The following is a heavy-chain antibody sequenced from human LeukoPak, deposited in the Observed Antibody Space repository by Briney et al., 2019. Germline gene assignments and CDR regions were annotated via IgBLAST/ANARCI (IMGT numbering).Heavy chain of an antibody. CDR3: AREIVSSYYYNGMDV. D-gene: IGHD5/OR15-5a*01. CDR2: ISYSGNT. J-gene: IGHJ6*02. CDR1: GGSISNTDSY. V-gene: IGHV4-30-4*01. Sequence: SQTLSLTCTVSGGSISNTDSYWNWIRQPPGKGLEWIGFISYSGNTYCTPSLESRLTISIDPAKNQFSLSLSSVTAADTAVYFCAREIVSSYYYNGMDVWGQGTTVTVPS.